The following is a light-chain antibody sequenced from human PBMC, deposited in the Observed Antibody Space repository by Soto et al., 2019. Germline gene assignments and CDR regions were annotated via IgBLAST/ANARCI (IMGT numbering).Light chain of an antibody. CDR1: QSVRSNC. V-gene: IGKV3-20*01. CDR3: QQYGRPPQT. CDR2: GTS. J-gene: IGKJ1*01. Sequence: EIVWTQFPGSQSLSPGERATLSCRASQSVRSNCLAWYQHKPGQAPRLLIYGTSSRATDIPDRFTGSGSGTDFTLTISRLEPEDFAVYSCQQYGRPPQTFGQGTKVDIK.